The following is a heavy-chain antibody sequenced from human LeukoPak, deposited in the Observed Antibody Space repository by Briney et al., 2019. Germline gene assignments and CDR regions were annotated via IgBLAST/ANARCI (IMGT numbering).Heavy chain of an antibody. CDR1: GGSISSYY. V-gene: IGHV4-4*07. Sequence: SETLSLTCTVSGGSISSYYWSWIRQPAGKGLERIGRIHTSGSTNYNPSLKSRVTMSVDTSKNQFSLKLSSVTAADTAVYYCARDHVPSPRANWGSKGAFDIWGQGTMVTVSS. J-gene: IGHJ3*02. CDR3: ARDHVPSPRANWGSKGAFDI. D-gene: IGHD7-27*01. CDR2: IHTSGST.